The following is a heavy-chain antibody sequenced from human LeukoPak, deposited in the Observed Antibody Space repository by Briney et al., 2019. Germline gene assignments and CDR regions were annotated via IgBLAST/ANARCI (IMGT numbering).Heavy chain of an antibody. J-gene: IGHJ5*02. V-gene: IGHV3-23*01. CDR3: AKDRYYYDSSGYYWTGNWFDP. CDR1: GFTFSSYA. Sequence: PGGSLRLSCAASGFTFSSYAMGWVRQAPGKGLEWVSAISGSGGSTYYADSVKGRFTISRDNSKNTLYLQMNSLRAEDTAVYYCAKDRYYYDSSGYYWTGNWFDPWGQGTLVTVSS. D-gene: IGHD3-22*01. CDR2: ISGSGGST.